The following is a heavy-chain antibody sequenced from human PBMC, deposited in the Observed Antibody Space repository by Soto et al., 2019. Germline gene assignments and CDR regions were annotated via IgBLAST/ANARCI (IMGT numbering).Heavy chain of an antibody. D-gene: IGHD2-2*01. V-gene: IGHV3-23*01. CDR3: ARYIPGVRYYGMDV. Sequence: PGGSLRLSCAASGFTFSTYAMSWVRQAPGKGLEWVSLIGESGTPTYYADSVKGRFTISRDNSGNTLFLEMYSLRAEDTAVYYCARYIPGVRYYGMDVWGQGTTVNVSS. CDR1: GFTFSTYA. CDR2: IGESGTPT. J-gene: IGHJ6*02.